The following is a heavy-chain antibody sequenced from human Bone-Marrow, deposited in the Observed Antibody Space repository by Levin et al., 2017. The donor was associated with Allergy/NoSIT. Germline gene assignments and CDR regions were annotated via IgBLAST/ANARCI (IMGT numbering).Heavy chain of an antibody. J-gene: IGHJ4*02. D-gene: IGHD5-18*01. Sequence: PSETLSLTCTVSGGSLRSGCGDCYWSWIRQPPGKGLEWIGYVYFSGSSYYNPSLKSRVTISADTSKNQFSLKLSSVTAADTAVYYCARYSYGSLVFDYWGQGTLVTVSS. CDR2: VYFSGSS. CDR1: GGSLRSGCGDCY. CDR3: ARYSYGSLVFDY. V-gene: IGHV4-30-4*01.